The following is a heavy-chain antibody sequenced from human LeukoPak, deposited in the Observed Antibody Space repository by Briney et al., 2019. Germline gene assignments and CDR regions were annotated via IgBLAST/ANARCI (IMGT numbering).Heavy chain of an antibody. CDR2: IYYSGST. D-gene: IGHD6-25*01. CDR3: AAGRSDYFDY. J-gene: IGHJ4*02. V-gene: IGHV4-39*01. CDR1: GGSVSSGSYY. Sequence: SETLSLTCTVSGGSVSSGSYYWSWIRQPPGKGLEWIGSIYYSGSTYYNPSLKSRVTIFVDTSKNQFSLKVSSVTAVDTAVYYCAAGRSDYFDYWGQGTLVTVSS.